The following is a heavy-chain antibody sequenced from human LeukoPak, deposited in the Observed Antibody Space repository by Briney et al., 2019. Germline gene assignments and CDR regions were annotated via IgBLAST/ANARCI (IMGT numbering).Heavy chain of an antibody. V-gene: IGHV3-74*01. CDR3: ARGRSGHYFDY. D-gene: IGHD5-12*01. CDR1: GXTFSNFW. CDR2: INSDGSST. Sequence: GGSLRLSCAASGXTFSNFWMHWVRQAPGKGLVWVSRINSDGSSTSYADSVKGRVTISRDNAKKTLYLQMNSLRAEDTAVYYCARGRSGHYFDYWGQGTLVTVSS. J-gene: IGHJ4*02.